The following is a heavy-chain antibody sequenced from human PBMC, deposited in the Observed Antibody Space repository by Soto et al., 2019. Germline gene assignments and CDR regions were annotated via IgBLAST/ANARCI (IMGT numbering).Heavy chain of an antibody. Sequence: ASVKVSCKASGYTFTSYGISWVRQAPGQGLEWMGWISAYNGNTNYAQKLQGRVTMTTDTSTSTAYMELRSLRSDDTAVYYCARNMATIRPEVCGADYWGQGTLVTVS. CDR2: ISAYNGNT. V-gene: IGHV1-18*04. CDR3: ARNMATIRPEVCGADY. D-gene: IGHD5-12*01. CDR1: GYTFTSYG. J-gene: IGHJ4*02.